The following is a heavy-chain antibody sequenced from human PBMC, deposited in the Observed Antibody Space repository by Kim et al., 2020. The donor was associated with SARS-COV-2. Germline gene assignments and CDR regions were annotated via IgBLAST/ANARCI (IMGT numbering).Heavy chain of an antibody. Sequence: LKSRVTRSVDKSKNQFSLKLSSVTAADTAVYYCARAGLRITMVRGVYYFDYWGQGTLVTVSS. CDR3: ARAGLRITMVRGVYYFDY. D-gene: IGHD3-10*01. J-gene: IGHJ4*02. V-gene: IGHV4-4*02.